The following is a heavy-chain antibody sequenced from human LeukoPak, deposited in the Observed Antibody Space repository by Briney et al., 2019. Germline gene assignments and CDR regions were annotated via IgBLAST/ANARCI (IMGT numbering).Heavy chain of an antibody. CDR3: AKEGGYCSSSRCSDYFDY. D-gene: IGHD2-2*01. J-gene: IGHJ4*02. V-gene: IGHV3-23*01. CDR1: GFTFGNHA. CDR2: ISGSGGST. Sequence: GGSLRLSCAASGFTFGNHAMSWVRQAPGKGLEWVSSISGSGGSTYYAESVKGRCTFYRDNSKDTLYLQLNSLRVEDTAVYYCAKEGGYCSSSRCSDYFDYWGQGSLVTVSS.